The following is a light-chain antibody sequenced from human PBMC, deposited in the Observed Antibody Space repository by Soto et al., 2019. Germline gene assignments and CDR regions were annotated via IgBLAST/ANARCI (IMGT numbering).Light chain of an antibody. V-gene: IGKV1-39*01. Sequence: DIQMTQSPSFLSASVGDRVTITCRASQSIGKHLNLHQQKPGKAPKFLVYGVSKLQSGVPSRFTGSGSGTDFTLTVNDLQPEDFATYYCQQSYSSPTTFGQGTRLEIK. CDR2: GVS. CDR3: QQSYSSPTT. J-gene: IGKJ5*01. CDR1: QSIGKH.